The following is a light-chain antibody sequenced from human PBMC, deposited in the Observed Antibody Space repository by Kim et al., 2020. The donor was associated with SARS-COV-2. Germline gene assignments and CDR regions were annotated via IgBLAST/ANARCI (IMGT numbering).Light chain of an antibody. Sequence: SPGEIATPTCRASQSVSSNLAWYQQKPGQAPRLLIYGASTRATGIPARFSGSGSGTEFTLTISSLQSEDFAVYYCQQYNNWPPWTFGQGTKVDIK. V-gene: IGKV3-15*01. CDR3: QQYNNWPPWT. J-gene: IGKJ1*01. CDR2: GAS. CDR1: QSVSSN.